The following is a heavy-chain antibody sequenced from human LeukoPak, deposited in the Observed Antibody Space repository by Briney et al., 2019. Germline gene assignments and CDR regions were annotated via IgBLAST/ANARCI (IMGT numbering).Heavy chain of an antibody. CDR2: TVSEIDGGTT. J-gene: IGHJ6*02. V-gene: IGHV3-15*04. D-gene: IGHD1-7*01. CDR1: GFTFNYAR. CDR3: TTDEDWNYARKDV. Sequence: GGSLRLSCAASGFTFNYARMSWVRQVPGKGLEWVGQTVSEIDGGTTDYAAPVKGRFTISRDDSKSTLYLQMNSLKIEDTAVYYCTTDEDWNYARKDVWGQGATVIVSS.